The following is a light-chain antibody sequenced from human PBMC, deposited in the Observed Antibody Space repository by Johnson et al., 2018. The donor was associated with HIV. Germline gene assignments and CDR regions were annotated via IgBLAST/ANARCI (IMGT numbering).Light chain of an antibody. CDR1: SSNIGNNY. J-gene: IGLJ1*01. V-gene: IGLV1-51*01. CDR2: DNN. CDR3: ETWDSSLSAYV. Sequence: QSVLTQPPSVSAAPGQKVAISCSGSSSNIGNNYVSWYQQVPGTAPKLLIYDNNKRPSGIPDRFSGSKSGTSATLGITGLQTGDEADYYCETWDSSLSAYVLGTGTKVTVL.